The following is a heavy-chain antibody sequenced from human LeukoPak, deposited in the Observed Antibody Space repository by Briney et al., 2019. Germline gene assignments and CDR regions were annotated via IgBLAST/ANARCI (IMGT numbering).Heavy chain of an antibody. V-gene: IGHV4-59*12. CDR1: GGSINSYH. CDR2: IYYSGST. CDR3: ARGVAAAGEGWFDP. Sequence: PSETLTLTCTVSGGSINSYHWSWIRQPPGKGLEWIGYIYYSGSTNYNPSLKSRVTISVDTSKNQFSLQLNSVTPEDTAVYYCARGVAAAGEGWFDPWGQGTLVTVSS. D-gene: IGHD6-13*01. J-gene: IGHJ5*02.